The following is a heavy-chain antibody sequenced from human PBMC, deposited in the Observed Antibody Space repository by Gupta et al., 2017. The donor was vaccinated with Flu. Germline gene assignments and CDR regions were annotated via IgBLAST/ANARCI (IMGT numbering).Heavy chain of an antibody. Sequence: QVQLVESGGGVVQPGRSLRLSCAASGFTFSSYGMHWVRQAPGKGLEWVAVISYDGSNKYYADSVKGRFTISRDNSKNTLYLQMNSLRAEDTAVYYCAKSFRRIAVAGTVDYWGQGTLVTVSS. CDR2: ISYDGSNK. CDR1: GFTFSSYG. CDR3: AKSFRRIAVAGTVDY. V-gene: IGHV3-30*18. D-gene: IGHD6-19*01. J-gene: IGHJ4*02.